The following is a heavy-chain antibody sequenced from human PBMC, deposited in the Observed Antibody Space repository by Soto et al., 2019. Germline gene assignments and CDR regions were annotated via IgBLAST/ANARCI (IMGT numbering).Heavy chain of an antibody. Sequence: QVQLQESGPGLVKPSQTLSLTCNVTVGSVSSGGYYWSWVRQHPGKGLEWIGYIYYSGTTYYSPSLKSRVTLSVDTSKNQFSLKLISVTAADTAVYYCATVGIRWFDPWGQGTLGTVSS. V-gene: IGHV4-31*03. J-gene: IGHJ5*02. CDR2: IYYSGTT. CDR3: ATVGIRWFDP. CDR1: VGSVSSGGYY.